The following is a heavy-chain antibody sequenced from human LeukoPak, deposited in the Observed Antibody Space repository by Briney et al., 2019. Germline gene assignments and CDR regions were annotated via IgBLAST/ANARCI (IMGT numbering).Heavy chain of an antibody. D-gene: IGHD1-7*01. CDR1: GFTFSTYA. J-gene: IGHJ4*02. V-gene: IGHV3-23*01. CDR2: ISSSGGTT. CDR3: AKEGKTRNWNYYQAKAVY. Sequence: GGSLRLSCAASGFTFSTYAMNWVRQAPGKGLEWVSAISSSGGTTYYADSVKGRFTISRDNSKNTLYLQMNSLRAEDTAVYYCAKEGKTRNWNYYQAKAVYWGQGTLVTVSS.